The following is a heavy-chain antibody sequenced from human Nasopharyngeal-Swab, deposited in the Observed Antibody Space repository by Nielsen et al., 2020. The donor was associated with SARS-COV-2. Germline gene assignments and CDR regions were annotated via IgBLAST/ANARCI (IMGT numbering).Heavy chain of an antibody. Sequence: ASVKVSCKASGYTFTSYYMHWVRQAPGQGLEWMGWISAYNGNTNYAQKLQGRVTMTTDTSTSTAYMELRSLRSDDTAVYYCARDGGYCSGGSCYPYYFDYWGQGTLVTVSS. D-gene: IGHD2-15*01. CDR2: ISAYNGNT. V-gene: IGHV1-18*04. CDR3: ARDGGYCSGGSCYPYYFDY. CDR1: GYTFTSYY. J-gene: IGHJ4*02.